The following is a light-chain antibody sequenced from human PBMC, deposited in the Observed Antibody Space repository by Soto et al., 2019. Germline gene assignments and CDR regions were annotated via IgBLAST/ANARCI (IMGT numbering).Light chain of an antibody. J-gene: IGKJ4*01. V-gene: IGKV1-5*03. Sequence: DIQMTQSPSSLSASVGDRVTTTCRASQRISSWLAWYQQKPGKAPKLLLYKASSLESVVPSRFSGSGSGTEFTLTIRSLQPDDFATYYCQQYDSYSPLTFGGGTKVDIK. CDR2: KAS. CDR1: QRISSW. CDR3: QQYDSYSPLT.